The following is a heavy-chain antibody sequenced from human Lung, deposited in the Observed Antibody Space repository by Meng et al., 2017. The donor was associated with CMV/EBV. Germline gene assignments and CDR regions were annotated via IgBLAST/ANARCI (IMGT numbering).Heavy chain of an antibody. CDR3: AHRHRLRDFDY. J-gene: IGHJ4*02. CDR2: IYWDDDK. CDR1: GFSLSTSGVG. Sequence: QITLKESGPTLVKPTQTLTLTCTFSGFSLSTSGVGVGWIRQPPGKALEWLALIYWDDDKRYSPSLKNRLTINKDTSKNQVVLTLTNIDPVDTATYYCAHRHRLRDFDYWGQGTLVTVSS. V-gene: IGHV2-5*02. D-gene: IGHD4-17*01.